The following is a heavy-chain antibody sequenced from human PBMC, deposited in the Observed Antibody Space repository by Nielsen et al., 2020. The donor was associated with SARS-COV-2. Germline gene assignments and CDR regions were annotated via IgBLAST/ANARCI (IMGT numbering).Heavy chain of an antibody. D-gene: IGHD4-17*01. Sequence: GESLKISCAASGFTFSSYGMHWVRQAPGKGLEWVAVIWYDGSNKYYADSVKGRFTISRDNSRNTLYLQMNTLRPEDTAVYSCARDAYGDLIYGMDVWGRGTTVTVSS. CDR2: IWYDGSNK. J-gene: IGHJ6*02. V-gene: IGHV3-33*08. CDR1: GFTFSSYG. CDR3: ARDAYGDLIYGMDV.